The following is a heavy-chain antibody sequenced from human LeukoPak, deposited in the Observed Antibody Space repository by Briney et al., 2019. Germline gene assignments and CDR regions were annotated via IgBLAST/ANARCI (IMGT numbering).Heavy chain of an antibody. CDR1: GFTFSSYT. CDR3: ARFAAGGSYYYYMDV. D-gene: IGHD6-25*01. J-gene: IGHJ6*03. CDR2: IGTSSTTI. Sequence: GGSLRLSCAASGFTFSSYTMNWVRQPPGKGLEWVSNIGTSSTTIYYADSVKGRFTISRDNAKNSLYLQMNSLRADDTAVYYCARFAAGGSYYYYMDVRGKGTTVTVSS. V-gene: IGHV3-48*01.